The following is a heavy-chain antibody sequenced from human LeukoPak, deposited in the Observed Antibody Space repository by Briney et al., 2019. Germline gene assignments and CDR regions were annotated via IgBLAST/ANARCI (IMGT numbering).Heavy chain of an antibody. CDR3: ARGAPNTGGTDY. V-gene: IGHV3-7*03. Sequence: AGSLRLSCAGSAFIFSGHWMNWVRHTPGKGLEWVGRIKEEGTERQYGDSVKGRFRISRASTKGSLFLQLNSLRAEDTAVYYCARGAPNTGGTDYWGQGTLVTVSS. J-gene: IGHJ4*02. CDR2: IKEEGTER. D-gene: IGHD3-16*01. CDR1: AFIFSGHW.